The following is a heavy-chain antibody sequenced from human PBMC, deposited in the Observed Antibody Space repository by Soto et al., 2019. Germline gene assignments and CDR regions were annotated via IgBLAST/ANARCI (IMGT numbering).Heavy chain of an antibody. J-gene: IGHJ4*02. CDR3: ARTIWSGYFQADY. Sequence: EVQLVESGGGLVQPGGSLRLSCVASGFTFSTYSTNWVRQAPGKGLEWISYISSSSSTTYADSVKGRFTISRDNAKNSLYLQMNSLGDEDTAVYYCARTIWSGYFQADYWGQGTLVTVSS. CDR1: GFTFSTYS. V-gene: IGHV3-48*02. D-gene: IGHD3-3*01. CDR2: ISSSSST.